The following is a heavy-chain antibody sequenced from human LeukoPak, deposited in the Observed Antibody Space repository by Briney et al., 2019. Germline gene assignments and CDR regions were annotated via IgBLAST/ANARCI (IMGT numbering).Heavy chain of an antibody. Sequence: ASVKVSCKXSGYTFTSYYMHWVRQSPGQGLEWMGIINPSGGSTSYAQKFQGRVTMTRDTSTSTVYMELSSLRSEDTAVYYCAREILRYPNWFDPWGQGTLVTVSS. D-gene: IGHD3-9*01. J-gene: IGHJ5*02. CDR3: AREILRYPNWFDP. V-gene: IGHV1-46*01. CDR2: INPSGGST. CDR1: GYTFTSYY.